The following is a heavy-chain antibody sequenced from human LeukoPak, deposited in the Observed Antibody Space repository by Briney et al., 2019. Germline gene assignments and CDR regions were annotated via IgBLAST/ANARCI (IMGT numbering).Heavy chain of an antibody. J-gene: IGHJ6*02. CDR3: ARAMDV. CDR1: GFTFSNYW. CDR2: IKQDGSEK. Sequence: GGSLRLSCVASGFTFSNYWMHWVRQAPGKGLEWVANIKQDGSEKFYVDSVKGRFTISRDNAKNSVYLQMNSLRVEDSAVYYCARAMDVWGQGTTVTVSS. V-gene: IGHV3-7*04.